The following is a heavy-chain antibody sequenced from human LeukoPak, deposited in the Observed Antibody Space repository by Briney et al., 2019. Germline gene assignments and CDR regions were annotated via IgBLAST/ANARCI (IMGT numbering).Heavy chain of an antibody. Sequence: PGGSLRLSCAASGFTFSNYAMSWVRQAPGKGLAWVSVTSGSGGSTYYGDSVKGRFTISRDNSKNTLYLQMNSLRAEDTAVYYCAKDRGMFLVGYLDYWGQGTLVTVSS. V-gene: IGHV3-23*01. CDR2: TSGSGGST. J-gene: IGHJ4*02. D-gene: IGHD2-15*01. CDR3: AKDRGMFLVGYLDY. CDR1: GFTFSNYA.